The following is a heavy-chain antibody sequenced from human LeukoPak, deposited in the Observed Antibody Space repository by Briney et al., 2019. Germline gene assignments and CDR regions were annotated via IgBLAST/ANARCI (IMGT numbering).Heavy chain of an antibody. J-gene: IGHJ4*02. D-gene: IGHD6-19*01. CDR1: GYSFTSHW. V-gene: IGHV5-10-1*01. CDR2: IDPSDSYT. Sequence: GESLKISRKGSGYSFTSHWITWVRQMPGKGLGGMGRIDPSDSYTNYSPSFQGHVTISPDKSISTADLQWSSPRASDTAMYYCARLKSGSACLVYWGRGTLLSVFS. CDR3: ARLKSGSACLVY.